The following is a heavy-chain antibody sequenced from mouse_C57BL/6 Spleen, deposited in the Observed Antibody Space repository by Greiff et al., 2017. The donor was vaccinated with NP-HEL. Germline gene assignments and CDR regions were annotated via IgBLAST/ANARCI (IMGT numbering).Heavy chain of an antibody. J-gene: IGHJ4*01. Sequence: VTLKVCGPGILQSSQTLSLTCSLSGFSLSTSGMGVSWIRQPSGKGLEWLAHIYWDDDKRYNPSLKSRLTLSTDTARNQVFLTITSVDTADTATYYGARKAPSIYYGYEGAMDYWGQGTSVTVSS. CDR1: GFSLSTSGMG. V-gene: IGHV8-12*01. CDR3: ARKAPSIYYGYEGAMDY. D-gene: IGHD2-2*01. CDR2: IYWDDDK.